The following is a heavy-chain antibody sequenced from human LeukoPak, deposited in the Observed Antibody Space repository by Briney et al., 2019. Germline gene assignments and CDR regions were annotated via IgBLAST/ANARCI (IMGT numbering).Heavy chain of an antibody. CDR1: GFTFSSYG. CDR3: AKDHSGSYYFHYYYNGMDV. CDR2: ISYDGSNK. V-gene: IGHV3-30*18. J-gene: IGHJ6*02. Sequence: GGSLRLSCAASGFTFSSYGMHWVRQAPGKGLEWVAVISYDGSNKYYADSVKGRFTISRDNSKNTLYLQMNSPRAEDTAVYYCAKDHSGSYYFHYYYNGMDVWGQGTTVTVSS. D-gene: IGHD1-26*01.